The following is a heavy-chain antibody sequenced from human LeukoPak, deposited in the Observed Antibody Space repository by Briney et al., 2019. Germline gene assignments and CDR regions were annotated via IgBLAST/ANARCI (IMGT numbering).Heavy chain of an antibody. V-gene: IGHV1-18*01. Sequence: ASVTVSCTASGYTLTSYGISWVRQAPGQGLEWMGWISAYNGNTNYAQKLQGRVTMTTDTSTSTAYMELRSLRSDDTAVYYCARVQYCSGGSCYSGYYHYGMDVWGQGTTVTVSS. CDR1: GYTLTSYG. J-gene: IGHJ6*02. D-gene: IGHD2-15*01. CDR3: ARVQYCSGGSCYSGYYHYGMDV. CDR2: ISAYNGNT.